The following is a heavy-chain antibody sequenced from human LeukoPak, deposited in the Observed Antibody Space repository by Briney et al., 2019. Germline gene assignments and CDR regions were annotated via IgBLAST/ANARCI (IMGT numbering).Heavy chain of an antibody. J-gene: IGHJ6*02. Sequence: SETLSLTCAVYGGSFSGYYWSWIRQPPGKGLEWIGEINHSGSTNYNPSLKSRVTISVDTSKNQFSLKLSSVTAVDTAVYYCARTMSSSHTVYGMDVWGQGTTVTVSS. D-gene: IGHD2-2*02. V-gene: IGHV4-34*01. CDR1: GGSFSGYY. CDR3: ARTMSSSHTVYGMDV. CDR2: INHSGST.